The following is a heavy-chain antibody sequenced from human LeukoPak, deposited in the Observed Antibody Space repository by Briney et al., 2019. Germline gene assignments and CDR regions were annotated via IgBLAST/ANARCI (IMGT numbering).Heavy chain of an antibody. Sequence: GGSLRLSCAASGFTVSSKYMSWVRQAPGKGLEWVSVVYSGGSTYYADSVKGRFTISRDNSKNTLYLQMNSLRAEDTAVYYCAKHIPYGDYVDYWGQGTLVTVSS. D-gene: IGHD4-17*01. CDR3: AKHIPYGDYVDY. V-gene: IGHV3-53*01. J-gene: IGHJ4*02. CDR1: GFTVSSKY. CDR2: VYSGGST.